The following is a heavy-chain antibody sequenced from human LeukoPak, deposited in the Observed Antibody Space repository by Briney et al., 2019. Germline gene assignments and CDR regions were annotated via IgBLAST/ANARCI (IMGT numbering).Heavy chain of an antibody. D-gene: IGHD3-3*02. Sequence: SQTLSLTCAISGDSVSSNSAAWNWIRQSPSRGLEWLGRTYFRSKRYNDFAPALTSRIIISPDTSKNQTSLQLNSVTPEDTAVYYCARGRPAFYGMDVWGQGTTVTVSS. V-gene: IGHV6-1*01. J-gene: IGHJ6*02. CDR2: TYFRSKRYN. CDR3: ARGRPAFYGMDV. CDR1: GDSVSSNSAA.